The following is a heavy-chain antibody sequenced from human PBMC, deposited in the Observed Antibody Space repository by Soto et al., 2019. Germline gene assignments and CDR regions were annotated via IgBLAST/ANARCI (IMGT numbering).Heavy chain of an antibody. Sequence: PGESLKISCKGSGYRFTSYWISWVRQMPWKGLEWMGRIDPSDSYTNYSPSFQGHVTISADKSITTAYLQWSSLKASDTAMYYCVATTVTTYNWFDPWGQGTLVTVSS. CDR2: IDPSDSYT. J-gene: IGHJ5*02. V-gene: IGHV5-10-1*01. CDR1: GYRFTSYW. CDR3: VATTVTTYNWFDP. D-gene: IGHD4-17*01.